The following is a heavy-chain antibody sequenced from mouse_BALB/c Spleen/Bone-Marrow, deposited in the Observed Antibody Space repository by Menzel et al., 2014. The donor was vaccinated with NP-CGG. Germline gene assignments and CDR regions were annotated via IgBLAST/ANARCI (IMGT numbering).Heavy chain of an antibody. Sequence: DVHLVESGGGLVQPGGSLKLSCVASGFTFSSYGMSWVRQTLDKRLELVATINNNGGSTYYPDSVKGQFTISRDNAKNTLYLQMSSLKSEDTAMYYCARVYGWYFDVWGAGTTVTASS. V-gene: IGHV5-6-3*01. CDR2: INNNGGST. CDR3: ARVYGWYFDV. J-gene: IGHJ1*01. CDR1: GFTFSSYG. D-gene: IGHD1-1*01.